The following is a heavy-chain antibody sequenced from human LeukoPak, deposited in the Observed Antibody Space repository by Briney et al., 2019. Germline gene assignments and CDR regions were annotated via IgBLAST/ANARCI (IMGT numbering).Heavy chain of an antibody. D-gene: IGHD4-17*01. J-gene: IGHJ4*02. CDR2: IRYDGSNK. CDR3: AKARNPSTVTRQGIFDY. V-gene: IGHV3-30*02. Sequence: SGGSLRLSCGASGLTFSTYSMNWVRQAPGKGLEWVAFIRYDGSNKYYADSVKGRFTISRDNSKNTLYLKMNRLRAEDTAVYYCAKARNPSTVTRQGIFDYWGQGTLVTVSS. CDR1: GLTFSTYS.